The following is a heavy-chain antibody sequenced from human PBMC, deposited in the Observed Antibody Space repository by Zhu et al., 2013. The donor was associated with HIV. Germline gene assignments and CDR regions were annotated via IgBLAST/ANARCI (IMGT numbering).Heavy chain of an antibody. D-gene: IGHD4-4*01. CDR3: ARVTRTTVTSVGDY. CDR1: GGTFSSYT. Sequence: QVQLVQSGAEVKKPGSSVKVSCKASGGTFSSYTISWVRQAPGQGLEWMGRIIPILGIANYAQKFQGRVTITADKSTSTAYMELSSLRSEDTAVYYCARVTRTTVTSVGDYWGQGTLVTVSS. V-gene: IGHV1-69*02. J-gene: IGHJ4*02. CDR2: IIPILGIA.